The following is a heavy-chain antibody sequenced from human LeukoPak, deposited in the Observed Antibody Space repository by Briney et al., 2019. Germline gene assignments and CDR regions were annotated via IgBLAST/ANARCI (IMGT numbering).Heavy chain of an antibody. J-gene: IGHJ5*02. CDR1: GGSVSSGSYY. Sequence: SETLSLTCTVSGGSVSSGSYYWSRIRQPPGKGLEWVGHISYSGGTKYNPSLQSRVTISIDTSKNQFSLNLSSVTAADTAVYYCARRVIMSAAGGPDTWLDPWGQGILVTVSS. CDR3: ARRVIMSAAGGPDTWLDP. D-gene: IGHD2-15*01. V-gene: IGHV4-61*01. CDR2: ISYSGGT.